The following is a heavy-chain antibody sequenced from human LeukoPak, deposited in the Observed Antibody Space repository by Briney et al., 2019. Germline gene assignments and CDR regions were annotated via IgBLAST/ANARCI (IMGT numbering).Heavy chain of an antibody. CDR3: AKAFGNYYDSSGRTFDM. D-gene: IGHD3-22*01. Sequence: GGSLRLSCADSGFTFNSYAMKWVRQAPGKGLEWVSVISGSGANTYYADSVKGRFTISRDNSKNTLYLQMNSLRAEDTAVYYCAKAFGNYYDSSGRTFDMWGQGTMVTVSS. CDR2: ISGSGANT. V-gene: IGHV3-23*01. CDR1: GFTFNSYA. J-gene: IGHJ3*02.